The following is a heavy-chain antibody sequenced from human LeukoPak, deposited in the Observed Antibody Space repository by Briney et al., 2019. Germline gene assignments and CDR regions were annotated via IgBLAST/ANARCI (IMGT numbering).Heavy chain of an antibody. CDR1: GFTFSSYS. V-gene: IGHV3-21*01. D-gene: IGHD6-13*01. J-gene: IGHJ5*02. CDR3: ARRIAAAGTLNWFDP. CDR2: ISSSSSYI. Sequence: PGGSLRLSCAASGFTFSSYSMNWVRQAPGKGLEWVSSISSSSSYIYYADSVKGRFTISRDNAKNSLYLQMNSLRAEDTAVYYCARRIAAAGTLNWFDPWGQGTLVTVSS.